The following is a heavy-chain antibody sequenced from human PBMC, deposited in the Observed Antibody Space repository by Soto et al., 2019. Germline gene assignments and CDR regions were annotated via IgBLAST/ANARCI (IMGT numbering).Heavy chain of an antibody. D-gene: IGHD1-7*01. J-gene: IGHJ4*02. V-gene: IGHV3-66*01. Sequence: GGSLRLSCVASGFTVSSNYMNWVRQAPGKGLEWVSLINSGGNTHYADSVEGRFTISRDNSKNTLYLQMSRLRVDDTAVYYCARSSGNYVQSREFDYWGQGTLVTVSS. CDR3: ARSSGNYVQSREFDY. CDR2: INSGGNT. CDR1: GFTVSSNY.